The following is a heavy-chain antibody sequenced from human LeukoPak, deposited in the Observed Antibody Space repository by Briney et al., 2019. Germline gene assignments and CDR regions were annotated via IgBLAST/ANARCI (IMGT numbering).Heavy chain of an antibody. D-gene: IGHD4-17*01. CDR3: ARDPDYGDYYYYYMHV. CDR2: INPSGGST. J-gene: IGHJ6*03. Sequence: ASVKVSCKASGYTFTSYYMHWVRQAPGQGLEWMGIINPSGGSTSYAQKFQGRVTMTRDMSTSTVYMELSSLRSEDTAVYYCARDPDYGDYYYYYMHVWGKGTTVTVSS. V-gene: IGHV1-46*01. CDR1: GYTFTSYY.